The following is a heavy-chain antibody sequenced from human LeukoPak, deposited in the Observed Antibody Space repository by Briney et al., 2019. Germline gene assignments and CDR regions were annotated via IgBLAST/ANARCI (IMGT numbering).Heavy chain of an antibody. V-gene: IGHV1-46*01. CDR1: GYTFTSYY. CDR2: INPSGGST. J-gene: IGHJ4*02. CDR3: ARGGTYYDYVWGSYRQYYFDY. D-gene: IGHD3-16*02. Sequence: ASVKVSCKASGYTFTSYYMHWVRQAPGQGLEWMGIINPSGGSTSYAQKFQGRVTMTRDTSTSTVYMELSSLRSEDTAVYYCARGGTYYDYVWGSYRQYYFDYWGQGTLVTVAS.